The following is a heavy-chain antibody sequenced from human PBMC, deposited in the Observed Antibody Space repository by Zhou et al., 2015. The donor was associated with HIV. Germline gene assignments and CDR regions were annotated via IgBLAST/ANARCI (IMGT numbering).Heavy chain of an antibody. CDR1: GFTFSNYG. V-gene: IGHV3-33*01. D-gene: IGHD6-13*01. J-gene: IGHJ5*02. CDR3: ARERQQLARDWFDP. CDR2: IWYDGSNE. Sequence: QVQLVESGGGVVQPGRSLRLSCAASGFTFSNYGMHWVRQAPGKGLEWVAVIWYDGSNEYYADSVKGRFTISRDNSKNTLYLQMNSLRVEDTAVYYCARERQQLARDWFDPWGQGTLVTVSS.